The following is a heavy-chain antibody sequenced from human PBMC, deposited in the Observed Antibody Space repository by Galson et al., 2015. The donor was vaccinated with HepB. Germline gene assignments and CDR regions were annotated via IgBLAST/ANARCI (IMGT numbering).Heavy chain of an antibody. D-gene: IGHD6-19*01. V-gene: IGHV3-30*18. CDR1: GLTFSDYD. Sequence: SLRLSCAVSGLTFSDYDMHWVRQAPGKGLEWVALISSNGGAQYYGDSVKGRFTVSRDNSDNTLYVQMSGLRPEDTAVYYCAKEISITSGWYDGLDHWGQGTLVTVSS. CDR3: AKEISITSGWYDGLDH. J-gene: IGHJ4*02. CDR2: ISSNGGAQ.